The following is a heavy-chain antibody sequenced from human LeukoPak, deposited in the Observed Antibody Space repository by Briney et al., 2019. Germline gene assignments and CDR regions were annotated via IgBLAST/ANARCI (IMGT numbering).Heavy chain of an antibody. CDR3: TRGSIAYYCMDV. D-gene: IGHD3-22*01. CDR2: IYYSGST. V-gene: IGHV4-59*01. CDR1: GGSISSYY. Sequence: PSETLSLTCTVSGGSISSYYCSWIRQPPGKGLEWSGNIYYSGSTNYNPSLKSRVTISVDTSKNQFSLKLSSVTAADTAVYYCTRGSIAYYCMDVWGKGTTVTISS. J-gene: IGHJ6*03.